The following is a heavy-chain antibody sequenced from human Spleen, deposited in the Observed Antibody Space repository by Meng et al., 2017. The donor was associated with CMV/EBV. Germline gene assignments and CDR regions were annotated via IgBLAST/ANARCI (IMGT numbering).Heavy chain of an antibody. Sequence: GGSLRLSCAASGFTFDHYGMNWVRQAPGKGLEWVSEISNSGTRTFYADSVKGRFTISRDNSKNTVYLQMNSLRAEDTAVYYCAKGYSSGWDDAFDIWGQGTMVTVSS. CDR3: AKGYSSGWDDAFDI. CDR1: GFTFDHYG. CDR2: ISNSGTRT. J-gene: IGHJ3*02. V-gene: IGHV3-23*01. D-gene: IGHD6-19*01.